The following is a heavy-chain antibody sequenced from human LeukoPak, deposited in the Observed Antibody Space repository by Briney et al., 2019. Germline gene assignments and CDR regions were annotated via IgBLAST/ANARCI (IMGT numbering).Heavy chain of an antibody. Sequence: GGSLRLSCVASGFTFSSYWMTWVRQAPGKGLEWVANIKTGGSLIYYVDSVKGRFTISRDNTKNSLYLQMNSLRAEDTAVYYCAKDPISHGPFDYWGQGTLVTVSS. V-gene: IGHV3-7*03. J-gene: IGHJ4*02. CDR2: IKTGGSLI. CDR3: AKDPISHGPFDY. CDR1: GFTFSSYW.